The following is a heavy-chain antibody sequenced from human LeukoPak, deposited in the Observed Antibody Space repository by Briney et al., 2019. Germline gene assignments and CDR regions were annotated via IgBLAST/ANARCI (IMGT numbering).Heavy chain of an antibody. CDR1: GYSINSGYY. J-gene: IGHJ3*02. D-gene: IGHD1-20*01. CDR3: ARYNWNDVRVFDI. Sequence: PSETLSLTCTVSGYSINSGYYWGWIRQPPGKGLEWIGSIYHSGSTYYNPSLKSRVTISVDTSKNQFSLKLSSVTAADTAVYYCARYNWNDVRVFDIWGQGTMVTVSS. CDR2: IYHSGST. V-gene: IGHV4-38-2*02.